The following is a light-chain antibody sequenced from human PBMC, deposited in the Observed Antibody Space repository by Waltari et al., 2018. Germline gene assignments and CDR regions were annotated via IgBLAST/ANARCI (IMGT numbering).Light chain of an antibody. V-gene: IGLV2-14*03. CDR2: DVS. J-gene: IGLJ2*01. Sequence: QSVLTQSASVSGSPGQSITISCTGTSGDVGAHNYVSWYQQHPGKAPQLIIYDVSKRPSGVSSRISASKPGKTASLTISGLQAEDEAHYYCNSYTSSTNVVFGGGTKLTVL. CDR1: SGDVGAHNY. CDR3: NSYTSSTNVV.